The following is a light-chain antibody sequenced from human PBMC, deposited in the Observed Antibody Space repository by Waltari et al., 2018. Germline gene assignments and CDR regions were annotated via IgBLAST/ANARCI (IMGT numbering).Light chain of an antibody. V-gene: IGKV1-17*03. CDR3: QQHNSHPWT. CDR1: QTIRSY. J-gene: IGKJ1*01. Sequence: DIQMTQSPSSLSASVGDRATITCRASQTIRSYLAWYQQKPGKVPKLLIYAASILESGVPSRFSGSGSGTEFTLTVSSLQPEDFATYYCQQHNSHPWTFGQGTKVEVK. CDR2: AAS.